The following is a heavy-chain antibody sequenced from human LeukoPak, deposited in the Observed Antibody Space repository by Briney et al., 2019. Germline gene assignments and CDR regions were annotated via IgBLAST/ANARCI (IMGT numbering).Heavy chain of an antibody. CDR2: ISAYNGNT. J-gene: IGHJ5*02. CDR3: ARVGSGTYQLVFDP. V-gene: IGHV1-18*01. Sequence: ASVKVSCKASGYTFTSYGIGWVRQAPGQGLEWMGWISAYNGNTNYAQKLQGRVTMTTDTSTSTAYMELRSLRSDDTAVYYCARVGSGTYQLVFDPWGQGTLVTVSS. D-gene: IGHD2-2*01. CDR1: GYTFTSYG.